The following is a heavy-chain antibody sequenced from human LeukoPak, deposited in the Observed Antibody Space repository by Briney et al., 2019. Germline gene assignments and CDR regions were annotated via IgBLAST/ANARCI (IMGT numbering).Heavy chain of an antibody. D-gene: IGHD4-11*01. CDR1: GFTFSSYA. CDR3: AKNDYSDYDWFDP. V-gene: IGHV3-23*01. CDR2: ISGSGDST. Sequence: PGGSLRLSCAASGFTFSSYAMSWVRQAPGKGLEWVSSISGSGDSTYYADSVKGRFTISRDNSKNTLYLQMNSLRAEDTAIYYCAKNDYSDYDWFDPWGQGTLVTVSS. J-gene: IGHJ5*02.